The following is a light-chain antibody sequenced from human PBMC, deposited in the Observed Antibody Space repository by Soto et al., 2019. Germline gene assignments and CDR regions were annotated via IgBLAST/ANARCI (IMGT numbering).Light chain of an antibody. J-gene: IGKJ1*01. CDR1: QSVGTN. CDR2: GAS. V-gene: IGKV3-15*01. CDR3: QQWVRWT. Sequence: EIVMTQSPATLSVSPGDRVTLSCRASQSVGTNVAWYQQRPGQAPRLLIYGASVRASGVPSRFSGSGSETEFTLTVTSLPAEDVASYYCQQWVRWTFGQGTRLELK.